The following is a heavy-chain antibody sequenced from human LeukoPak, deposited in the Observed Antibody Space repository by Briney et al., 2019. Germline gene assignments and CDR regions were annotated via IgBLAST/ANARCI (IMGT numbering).Heavy chain of an antibody. J-gene: IGHJ4*02. CDR2: INHSGST. CDR1: GGSFSGYY. V-gene: IGHV4-34*01. Sequence: SETLSLTCAVCGGSFSGYYWSWLRQPPGKGLEWIGEINHSGSTNYNPSLKSRVTISVDTSKNQFSLKLSSVTAADTAVYYCARAYYDYVWGCYRYYLDYWGQGTLVTVSS. CDR3: ARAYYDYVWGCYRYYLDY. D-gene: IGHD3-16*02.